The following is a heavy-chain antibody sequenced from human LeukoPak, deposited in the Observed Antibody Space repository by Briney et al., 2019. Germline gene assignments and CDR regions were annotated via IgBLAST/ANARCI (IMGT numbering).Heavy chain of an antibody. J-gene: IGHJ4*02. CDR1: GFTFSSYW. CDR3: ARSGSGSYSTFFDY. Sequence: PGGSLRLSCAASGFTFSSYWMSWVRQAPGKGLEWVANIKQDGGDKYYVDAVKGRFTISRDSAKNSLSLQMNSLRAEDTAVHYCARSGSGSYSTFFDYWGQGTLVTVSS. V-gene: IGHV3-7*01. D-gene: IGHD3-10*01. CDR2: IKQDGGDK.